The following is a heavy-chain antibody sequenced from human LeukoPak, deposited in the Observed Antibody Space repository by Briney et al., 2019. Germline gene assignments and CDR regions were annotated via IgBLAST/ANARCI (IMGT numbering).Heavy chain of an antibody. CDR2: ISAYNGNT. J-gene: IGHJ5*02. CDR1: GYTFTSYG. CDR3: ARDLLGYCSSTSCSTNWFDP. Sequence: ASVKVSCKASGYTFTSYGISWVRQAPGQGLKWMGWISAYNGNTNYAQKLQGRVTMTTDTSTSTAYMELRSLRSDDTAVYYCARDLLGYCSSTSCSTNWFDPWGQGTLVTVSS. V-gene: IGHV1-18*01. D-gene: IGHD2-2*01.